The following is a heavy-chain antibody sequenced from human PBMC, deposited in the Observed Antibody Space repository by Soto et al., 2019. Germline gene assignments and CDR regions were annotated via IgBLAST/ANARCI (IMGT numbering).Heavy chain of an antibody. CDR1: GGSMRGSTRNFY. V-gene: IGHV4-61*01. J-gene: IGHJ6*02. CDR2: IYYSGAT. Sequence: SETLSLTCSVSGGSMRGSTRNFYWSWIRPSPGKGLEWIGSIYYSGATNYTPSLESRLTISVDTSKNQFSLNLSSATAADSAVYYCARAMGDWGTYYYYYGFDVWGQGTTVTAP. CDR3: ARAMGDWGTYYYYYGFDV. D-gene: IGHD3-16*01.